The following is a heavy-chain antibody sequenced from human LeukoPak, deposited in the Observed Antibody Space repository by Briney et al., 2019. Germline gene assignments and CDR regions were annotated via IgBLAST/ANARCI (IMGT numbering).Heavy chain of an antibody. CDR3: ARDQIVGATTFAFDI. CDR1: GFTFSSYG. V-gene: IGHV3-30*03. D-gene: IGHD1-26*01. J-gene: IGHJ3*02. CDR2: ISYDGSNK. Sequence: GRSLRLSCAASGFTFSSYGMHWVRQAPGKGLEWVAVISYDGSNKYYADSVKGRFTISRDNAKNSLYLQMNSLRAEDTAVYYCARDQIVGATTFAFDIWGQGTMVTVSS.